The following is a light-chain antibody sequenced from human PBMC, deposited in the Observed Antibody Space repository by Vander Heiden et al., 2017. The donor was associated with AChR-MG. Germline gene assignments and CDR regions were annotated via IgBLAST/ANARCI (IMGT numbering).Light chain of an antibody. V-gene: IGKV3-15*01. CDR1: QSVSSN. Sequence: EIVTTQSPATLPVSPGERATLSCRASQSVSSNIAWYQQKPGQAPRLLIYGASTRATGIPARFSGSGSGTEFTLTISSLQSEDFAVYYCQQYNNWPPITFGPGTKVDIK. CDR2: GAS. J-gene: IGKJ3*01. CDR3: QQYNNWPPIT.